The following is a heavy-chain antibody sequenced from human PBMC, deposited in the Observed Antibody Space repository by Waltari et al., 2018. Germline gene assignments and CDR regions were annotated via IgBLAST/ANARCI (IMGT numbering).Heavy chain of an antibody. CDR1: GFTFSSSA. V-gene: IGHV3-23*04. D-gene: IGHD3-3*01. J-gene: IGHJ4*02. CDR2: ISGSGGST. CDR3: AKDSRVTIFGVVIHYFDY. Sequence: EVQLVESGGGLVQPGGSLRLSCAASGFTFSSSAMSWVHQAPGKGLEWVSAISGSGGSTYYADSVKGRFTISRDNSKNTLYLQMNSLRAEDTAVYYCAKDSRVTIFGVVIHYFDYWGQGTLVTVSS.